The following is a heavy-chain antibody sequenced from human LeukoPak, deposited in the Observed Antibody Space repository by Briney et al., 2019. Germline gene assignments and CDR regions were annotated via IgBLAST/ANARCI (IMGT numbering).Heavy chain of an antibody. V-gene: IGHV4-59*01. Sequence: SETLSLTCTVSGGSMNSFHWSWIRQAPGKGLEWIGYIHYSGSTNYNPSLKHRVTISVDTSRNQFSLKLSSVTTADTAVYYCARGFGSGSYFAYYWGQGTLVTVSS. CDR2: IHYSGST. CDR3: ARGFGSGSYFAYY. CDR1: GGSMNSFH. D-gene: IGHD3-10*01. J-gene: IGHJ4*02.